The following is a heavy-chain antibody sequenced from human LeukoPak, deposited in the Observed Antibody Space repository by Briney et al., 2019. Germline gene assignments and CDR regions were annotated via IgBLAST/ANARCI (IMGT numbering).Heavy chain of an antibody. J-gene: IGHJ4*02. D-gene: IGHD3-10*01. CDR3: AKVDYGSGSYFDY. CDR2: ISYDGSNK. Sequence: GGSLRLSCAAPGFTFSSYGMHWVRQAPGKGLEWVAVISYDGSNKYYADSVKGRFTISRDNSKNTLYLQMNSLRAEDTAVYYCAKVDYGSGSYFDYWGQGTLVTVSS. CDR1: GFTFSSYG. V-gene: IGHV3-30*18.